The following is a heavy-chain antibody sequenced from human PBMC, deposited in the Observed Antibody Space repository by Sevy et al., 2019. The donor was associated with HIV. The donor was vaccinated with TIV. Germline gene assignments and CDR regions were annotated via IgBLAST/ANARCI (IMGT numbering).Heavy chain of an antibody. D-gene: IGHD6-19*01. J-gene: IGHJ6*02. CDR1: GGSFSGYY. V-gene: IGHV4-34*01. CDR3: ARGRGLGIAVAPYYYYGMDV. CDR2: INHSGST. Sequence: SETLSLTCAVYGGSFSGYYWSWIRQPPGKGLEWIGEINHSGSTNYNPSLKSRVTISVDTSKNQFSLKPSSVTAADTAVYYCARGRGLGIAVAPYYYYGMDVWGQGTTVTVSS.